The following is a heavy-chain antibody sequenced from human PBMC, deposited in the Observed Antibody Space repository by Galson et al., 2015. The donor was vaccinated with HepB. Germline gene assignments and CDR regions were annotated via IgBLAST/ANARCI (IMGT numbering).Heavy chain of an antibody. V-gene: IGHV3-66*01. CDR2: IYSDGIT. D-gene: IGHD3-22*01. J-gene: IGHJ3*02. Sequence: SLRLSCAASGFTVSSKYMNWVRQAPGKGLEWVSVIYSDGITYYADSVKGRFTISRDNSKNTLFLQMNSLRAEDTAVYYCAGSRGYVDSSAWVFEIWGQATMVTVSS. CDR3: AGSRGYVDSSAWVFEI. CDR1: GFTVSSKY.